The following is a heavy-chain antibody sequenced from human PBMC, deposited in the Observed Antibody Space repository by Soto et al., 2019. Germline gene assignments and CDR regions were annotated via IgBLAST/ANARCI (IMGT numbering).Heavy chain of an antibody. Sequence: GSLRLSCVASGFPFDAYALHWVRHLPGKGLQWVAQVSSDGTMKNYADSVKGRFIILRDKSKNAVYLLMNNLRSDDTALYYCVKDYLGGSNPFDVWGRGTVVTVSS. CDR2: VSSDGTMK. V-gene: IGHV3-30*18. D-gene: IGHD2-15*01. CDR3: VKDYLGGSNPFDV. J-gene: IGHJ3*01. CDR1: GFPFDAYA.